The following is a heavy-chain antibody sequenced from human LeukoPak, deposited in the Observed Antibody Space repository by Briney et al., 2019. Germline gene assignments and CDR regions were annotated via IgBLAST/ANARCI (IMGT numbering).Heavy chain of an antibody. J-gene: IGHJ3*02. V-gene: IGHV1-18*01. CDR2: ISAYNGNT. CDR3: ARDRVPYCTNGVCSDAFDI. D-gene: IGHD2-8*01. Sequence: ASVKVSCKASGYTFTSYGISWVRQAPGQGLEWMGWISAYNGNTNYAQKLQGRVTMTTDTSTSTAYMELRSLRSNDTAVYYCARDRVPYCTNGVCSDAFDIWGQGTMVTVSS. CDR1: GYTFTSYG.